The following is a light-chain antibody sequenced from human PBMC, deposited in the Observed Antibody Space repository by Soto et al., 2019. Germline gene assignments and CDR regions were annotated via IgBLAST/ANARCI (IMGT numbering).Light chain of an antibody. CDR2: GAS. CDR3: QQYGSSGT. Sequence: EIVLTQSPATLSLSPGERSALSCRASQSVSNYLAWYQQKPGQAPXXLIYGASNRATGIPDRFSGSGSGTEFTLTISRLEPEDFAVYDCQQYGSSGTFGQGTKGDNK. J-gene: IGKJ1*01. CDR1: QSVSNY. V-gene: IGKV3-20*01.